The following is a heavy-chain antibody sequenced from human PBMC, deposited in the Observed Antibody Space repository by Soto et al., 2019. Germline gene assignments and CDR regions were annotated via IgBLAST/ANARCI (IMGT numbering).Heavy chain of an antibody. Sequence: SETLSLTCTVSGGSISNYYWSWIRQPPGKGLEWIGYIYYTGTTNYNPSLRSRVTISLDASKNQFSLKLSSVTAADTAVYYCARRYYDILTGYYYAFDIWGQGTMVTVSS. CDR2: IYYTGTT. V-gene: IGHV4-59*08. J-gene: IGHJ3*02. CDR3: ARRYYDILTGYYYAFDI. D-gene: IGHD3-9*01. CDR1: GGSISNYY.